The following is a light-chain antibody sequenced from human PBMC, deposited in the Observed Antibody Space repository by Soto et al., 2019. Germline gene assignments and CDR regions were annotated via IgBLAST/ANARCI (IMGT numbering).Light chain of an antibody. Sequence: QPVLSLPPSACGSPGQSFTISCTGTSSDVGDNYVSWYQQHLGKAPKLIIYEVSQRPSGVPDRFSGSKSGNTASLTVSGLQTEDEADYYCSAYAGSNNFVFGTGTKGTV. CDR3: SAYAGSNNFV. J-gene: IGLJ1*01. CDR2: EVS. CDR1: SSDVGDNY. V-gene: IGLV2-8*01.